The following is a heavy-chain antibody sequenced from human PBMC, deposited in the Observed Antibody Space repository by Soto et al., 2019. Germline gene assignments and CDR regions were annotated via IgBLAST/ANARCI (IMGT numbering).Heavy chain of an antibody. V-gene: IGHV3-30*18. J-gene: IGHJ4*02. CDR3: AKDPGYGDYEDYFDY. CDR2: ISFDGSNK. CDR1: GFTFSSYG. Sequence: QVQLVESGGGVVQPGRSLRLSCAASGFTFSSYGMHWVRQAPGKGLEWVAVISFDGSNKYYADSVQGRFTISRDNSKNTLYLQMNILRAEDTAVYYCAKDPGYGDYEDYFDYWGQGTLVTVSS. D-gene: IGHD4-17*01.